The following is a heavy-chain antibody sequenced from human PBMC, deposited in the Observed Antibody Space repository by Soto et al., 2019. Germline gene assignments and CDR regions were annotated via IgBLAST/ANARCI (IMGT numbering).Heavy chain of an antibody. J-gene: IGHJ4*02. CDR1: GFTFSSYA. Sequence: VSLRLSCAASGFTFSSYAMSWVRQAPGKGLEWISYIDTSGSRIYYADSVKGRFTITRDNAKNSLYLQMNSLRDEDTAVYYCASHYDMWSGYLSPVDYWGQGTLVTVSS. D-gene: IGHD3-3*01. V-gene: IGHV3-23*05. CDR3: ASHYDMWSGYLSPVDY. CDR2: IDTSGSRI.